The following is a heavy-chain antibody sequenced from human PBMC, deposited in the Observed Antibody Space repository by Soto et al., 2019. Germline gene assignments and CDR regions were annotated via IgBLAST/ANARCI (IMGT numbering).Heavy chain of an antibody. CDR1: GYTFSNFG. V-gene: IGHV1-18*01. CDR2: ISPSNGQT. CDR3: ASVIMIFGVANLGSYFDY. J-gene: IGHJ4*02. D-gene: IGHD3-3*01. Sequence: QVQLVQSGTEVKKPGASVKVSCKASGYTFSNFGLSWVRQAPGQGLEWMGWISPSNGQTIYAQNFHGRVTMTTDTSTATAHMELRSLTSDDTAVYYCASVIMIFGVANLGSYFDYWGQGTRVTVSA.